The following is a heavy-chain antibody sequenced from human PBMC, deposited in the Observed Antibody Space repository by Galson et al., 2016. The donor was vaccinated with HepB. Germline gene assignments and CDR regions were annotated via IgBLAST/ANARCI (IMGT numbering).Heavy chain of an antibody. CDR1: GFTFSSYS. D-gene: IGHD3-22*01. V-gene: IGHV3-48*01. Sequence: SLRLSCAASGFTFSSYSMNWVRQAPGKGLEWVSYISSSTIYYADGVKGRFTISRDNAKNTVYLQMNSLRAEDTAVYYCARVRYYYDTSAYYEGYAFDYWGPGTPVTVSS. CDR2: ISSSTI. J-gene: IGHJ4*02. CDR3: ARVRYYYDTSAYYEGYAFDY.